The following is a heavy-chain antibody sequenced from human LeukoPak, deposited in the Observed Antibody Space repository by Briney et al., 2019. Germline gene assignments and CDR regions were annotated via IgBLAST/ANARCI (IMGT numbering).Heavy chain of an antibody. D-gene: IGHD3-22*01. CDR1: GFTFSSYW. V-gene: IGHV3-74*01. J-gene: IGHJ3*02. CDR3: AMSYDSSGYDAFDI. CDR2: INSDGSRT. Sequence: GESLRLSCAASGFTFSSYWMHWVRQAPGKGLVWVSRINSDGSRTSYADSVKGRFTISRDNAKNTLYLQMNSVRAEDTAVYYCAMSYDSSGYDAFDIWGQGTMVTVSS.